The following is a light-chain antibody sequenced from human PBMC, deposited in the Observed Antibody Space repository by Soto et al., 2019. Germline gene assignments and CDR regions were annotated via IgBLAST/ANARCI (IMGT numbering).Light chain of an antibody. CDR3: QEHGSSPRT. V-gene: IGKV3-20*01. J-gene: IGKJ1*01. Sequence: EIVLTQSPGTLSLSPGARDPLSCRARQSLSSNYLAWYQQRPGQAPRLLIYGASTRATGIPDRFSGSGSGTDFTLTISRLEPEDFAVYYCQEHGSSPRTFGQGTKVDIK. CDR2: GAS. CDR1: QSLSSNY.